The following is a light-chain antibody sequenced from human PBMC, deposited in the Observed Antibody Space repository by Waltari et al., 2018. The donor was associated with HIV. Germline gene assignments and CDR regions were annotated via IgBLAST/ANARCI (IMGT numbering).Light chain of an antibody. CDR2: WAS. V-gene: IGKV4-1*01. Sequence: DIVMTQSPDSLAVSLGARATVTCTSSRTVLYNRNYLAWYQQKPGQAPKVLIDWASTRAFGVPDRFSGSGSGTDFSLTISRVQADDVAIYDCQQYYTLRSTFGGGTKIAI. J-gene: IGKJ4*01. CDR3: QQYYTLRST. CDR1: RTVLYNRNY.